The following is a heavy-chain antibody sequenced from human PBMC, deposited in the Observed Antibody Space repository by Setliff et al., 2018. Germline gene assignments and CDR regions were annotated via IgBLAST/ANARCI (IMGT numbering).Heavy chain of an antibody. D-gene: IGHD4-4*01. V-gene: IGHV3-23*03. J-gene: IGHJ5*02. CDR1: GLTFTRDA. CDR3: TTGPRDSRNYLNWFDP. CDR2: ISSDGGSI. Sequence: GGSLRLSCAASGLTFTRDAMTWVRQTPGKGLEWVSIISSDGGSIYYADSAKGRFTISRDDSKNMIYLQMNNLKTEDTGFYYCTTGPRDSRNYLNWFDPWGQGTLVTVSS.